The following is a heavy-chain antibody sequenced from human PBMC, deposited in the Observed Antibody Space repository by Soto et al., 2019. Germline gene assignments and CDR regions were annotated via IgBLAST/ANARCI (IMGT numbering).Heavy chain of an antibody. Sequence: GGLLRLSCAASGFSFTGYCLHWDRQAPGKGLEWVAVIWYDGTKKYYADSVKGRFTISRDNSRNSLYLQVNSLRVEDTAVYYCARDLGHGNGPFDYWGQGALVTVSS. J-gene: IGHJ4*02. D-gene: IGHD1-26*01. CDR3: ARDLGHGNGPFDY. CDR1: GFSFTGYC. V-gene: IGHV3-33*01. CDR2: IWYDGTKK.